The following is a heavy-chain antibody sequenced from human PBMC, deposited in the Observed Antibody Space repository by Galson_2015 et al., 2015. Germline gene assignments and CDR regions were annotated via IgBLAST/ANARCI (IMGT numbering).Heavy chain of an antibody. CDR3: ARGIVVVPAAIGGAFDI. CDR2: IYPGDSDT. D-gene: IGHD2-2*01. V-gene: IGHV5-51*01. Sequence: QSGAEVKKPGESLTISCKGSGYSFTSYWIGWVRQMPGKGLEWMGIIYPGDSDTRYSPSFQGQVTISADKSISAAYLQWSSLKASDTAMYYCARGIVVVPAAIGGAFDIWGQGTMVTVSS. CDR1: GYSFTSYW. J-gene: IGHJ3*02.